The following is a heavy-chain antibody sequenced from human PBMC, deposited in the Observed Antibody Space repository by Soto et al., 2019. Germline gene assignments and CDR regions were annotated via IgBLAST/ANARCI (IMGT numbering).Heavy chain of an antibody. CDR3: ARLGNCGSFPFDP. J-gene: IGHJ5*02. V-gene: IGHV4-61*01. Sequence: KPSETLSLTCTVSGGSVGSGSYYWSWIRQPPGKGLEWIGYIYYSGSTNYNPSLKSRVTISVDTSKNQFSLKLSSVTAADTAVYYCARLGNCGSFPFDPWGQGTLVTVSS. CDR1: GGSVGSGSYY. D-gene: IGHD2-21*01. CDR2: IYYSGST.